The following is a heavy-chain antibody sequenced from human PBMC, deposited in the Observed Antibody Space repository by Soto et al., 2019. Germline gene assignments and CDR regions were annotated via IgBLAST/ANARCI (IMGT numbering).Heavy chain of an antibody. D-gene: IGHD2-21*02. V-gene: IGHV1-46*01. Sequence: ASVKVSCKASGYTFTSYYMHWVRQAPGQGLEWMGIINPSGGSTSYAQKFQGRVTMTRDTSTSTVYMELSSLRSEDTAVYYCARDVEDGGDSIIGYYFDYWGQGTLVTVSS. CDR1: GYTFTSYY. CDR2: INPSGGST. J-gene: IGHJ4*02. CDR3: ARDVEDGGDSIIGYYFDY.